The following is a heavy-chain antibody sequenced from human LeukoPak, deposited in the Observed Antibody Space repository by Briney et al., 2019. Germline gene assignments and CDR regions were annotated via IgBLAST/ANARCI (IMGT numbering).Heavy chain of an antibody. CDR3: ARSDWFDP. CDR2: IKSDGSIT. V-gene: IGHV3-74*01. Sequence: GGSLRLSCVASGFTFSSYNMNWVRQAPGKGLVWVSRIKSDGSITSYADSVKGRVTISRDNAKNTLYLQMNSLRAEDTAVYYCARSDWFDPWGQGTLVIVSS. D-gene: IGHD2-21*01. J-gene: IGHJ5*02. CDR1: GFTFSSYN.